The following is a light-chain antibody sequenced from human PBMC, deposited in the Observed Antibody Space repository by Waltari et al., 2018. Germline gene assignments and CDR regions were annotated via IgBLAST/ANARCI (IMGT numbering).Light chain of an antibody. CDR3: QSTDSSGSYRV. J-gene: IGLJ2*01. V-gene: IGLV3-25*03. CDR1: ALPKHY. Sequence: SYELTQPPSVSVSPGQTARSTCSGDALPKHYAYWFQQKPGQAPVLVICKDSERPSGIPERFSGSSSGTTVTLTISGVQAEDEADYYCQSTDSSGSYRVFGGGTKLTVL. CDR2: KDS.